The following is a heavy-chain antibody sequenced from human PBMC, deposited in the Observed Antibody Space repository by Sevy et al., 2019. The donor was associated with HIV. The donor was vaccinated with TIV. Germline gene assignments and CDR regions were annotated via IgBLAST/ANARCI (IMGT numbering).Heavy chain of an antibody. CDR2: IIPIFGTA. J-gene: IGHJ5*02. CDR1: GGTFSSYA. V-gene: IGHV1-69*13. D-gene: IGHD3-10*01. Sequence: ASVKVSCKASGGTFSSYAISWVRRAPGQGLEWMGGIIPIFGTANYAQKFQGRVTITADESTSTAYMELSSLRSEDTAVYYCARIQTTMVRGVIAQTWGQGTLVTVSS. CDR3: ARIQTTMVRGVIAQT.